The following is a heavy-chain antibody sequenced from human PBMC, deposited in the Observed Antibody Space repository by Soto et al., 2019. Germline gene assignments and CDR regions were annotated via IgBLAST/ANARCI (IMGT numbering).Heavy chain of an antibody. V-gene: IGHV6-1*01. Sequence: SQTLSLTCAISGDSVSSNSAAWNWIRLSPSRGLEWLARTYYRSRWYNDYAVSVRSRITVNPDTSKNQFSLQLTSVTPEDTAVYYCASYYDILTGLNYWGQGTLVTVSS. CDR2: TYYRSRWYN. D-gene: IGHD3-9*01. CDR1: GDSVSSNSAA. CDR3: ASYYDILTGLNY. J-gene: IGHJ4*02.